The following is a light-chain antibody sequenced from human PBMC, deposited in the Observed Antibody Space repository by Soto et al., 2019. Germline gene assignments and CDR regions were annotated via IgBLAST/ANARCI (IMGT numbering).Light chain of an antibody. CDR2: GAS. CDR1: QSVSSSY. J-gene: IGKJ1*01. V-gene: IGKV3-20*01. CDR3: QQYGSSSCT. Sequence: EIVLTQSPGTLSLSPGERATLSCRASQSVSSSYLAWYQQKPGQAPRLLIYGASSRATGIPDRFSGSGSGTDFTLTXSRLEXEDFAVYYCQQYGSSSCTFGQGTKVEIK.